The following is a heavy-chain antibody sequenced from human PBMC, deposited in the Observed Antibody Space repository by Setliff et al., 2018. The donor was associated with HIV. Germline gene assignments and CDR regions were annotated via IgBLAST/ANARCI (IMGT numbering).Heavy chain of an antibody. V-gene: IGHV4-61*09. CDR1: GDSISSDSYY. CDR3: ASPKERYYYGSGTNVREYYGMDV. Sequence: SETLSLTCTVSGDSISSDSYYWSWIRQPAGKGLEWIGHIYTSGRTNYNPSLKSRVTISVDTSKNQFSLKVNSVTAADTAVYYCASPKERYYYGSGTNVREYYGMDVWGQGTTVTVSS. J-gene: IGHJ6*02. CDR2: IYTSGRT. D-gene: IGHD3-10*01.